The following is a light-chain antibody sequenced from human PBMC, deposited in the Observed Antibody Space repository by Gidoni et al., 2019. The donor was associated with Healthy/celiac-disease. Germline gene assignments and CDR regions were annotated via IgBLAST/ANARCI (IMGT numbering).Light chain of an antibody. J-gene: IGKJ4*01. CDR2: DAS. V-gene: IGKV1-33*01. CDR1: QDISNY. Sequence: DIQMTQSQSSLSASVGDRVTITCQASQDISNYLNWYQQRPGKAPKLLIYDASNLKTGVPSRFSGSGSGTHFTFTISSLQPEDIATYYCQQYDNLPLTFXGXTKVEIQ. CDR3: QQYDNLPLT.